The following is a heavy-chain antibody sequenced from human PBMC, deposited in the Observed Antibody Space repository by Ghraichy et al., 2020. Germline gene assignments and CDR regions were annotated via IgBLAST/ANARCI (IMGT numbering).Heavy chain of an antibody. J-gene: IGHJ4*02. Sequence: GGSLRLSCVASGFTFHSYGMSWVRQAPGKGLEWVSSISSSGGYTYYADSVKGRYTISRDNSKDTLYLQMNSLRAEDTAVYYCAKGDDIYGSGSHMDHWGQGTLVTVSS. CDR1: GFTFHSYG. V-gene: IGHV3-23*01. CDR3: AKGDDIYGSGSHMDH. CDR2: ISSSGGYT. D-gene: IGHD3-10*01.